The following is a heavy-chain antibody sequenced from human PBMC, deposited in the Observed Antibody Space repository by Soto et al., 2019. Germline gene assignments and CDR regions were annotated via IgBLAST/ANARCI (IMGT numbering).Heavy chain of an antibody. Sequence: ASLKVSCKTAGYTFTSYDINCGRHTNGQGLELMGWINPNSGNTGYAQKFQGRVTMTRNTSISTAYMELSSLRSEDTAVYYCARAPPRDDYIWGSYSFWFEYWGQGTLVTVSS. D-gene: IGHD3-16*01. V-gene: IGHV1-8*01. CDR2: INPNSGNT. CDR3: ARAPPRDDYIWGSYSFWFEY. J-gene: IGHJ4*02. CDR1: GYTFTSYD.